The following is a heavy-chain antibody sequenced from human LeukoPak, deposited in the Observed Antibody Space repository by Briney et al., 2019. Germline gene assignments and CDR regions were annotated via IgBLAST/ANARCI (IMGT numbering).Heavy chain of an antibody. CDR2: VYTGGST. V-gene: IGHV3-53*01. J-gene: IGHJ5*01. Sequence: GGSLRLSCAASGFTVSSNYMSWVRQAPGKGLEWVSVVYTGGSTYYADSVKGRFTISRDNAKNSLDLQMNSLRDEDTAVYFCAKGSAYYSSWFDSWGQGTLVTVSS. CDR3: AKGSAYYSSWFDS. CDR1: GFTVSSNY. D-gene: IGHD2-21*01.